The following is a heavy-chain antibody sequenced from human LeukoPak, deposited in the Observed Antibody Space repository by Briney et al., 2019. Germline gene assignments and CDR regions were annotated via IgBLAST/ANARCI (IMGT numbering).Heavy chain of an antibody. CDR3: ARQEGAYYYDSSGVGTYYFDY. V-gene: IGHV1-69*13. J-gene: IGHJ4*02. Sequence: SVKVSCKASGGTFSSYAISWVRQAPGQGLEWMGGIIPIFGTANYAQKFQGRVTITADESTSTAYMELSSLRSEDTAVYYCARQEGAYYYDSSGVGTYYFDYWGQGTLVTVSS. CDR2: IIPIFGTA. CDR1: GGTFSSYA. D-gene: IGHD3-22*01.